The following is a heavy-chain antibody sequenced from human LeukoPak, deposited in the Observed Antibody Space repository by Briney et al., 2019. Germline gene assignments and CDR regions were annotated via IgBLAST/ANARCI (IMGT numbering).Heavy chain of an antibody. V-gene: IGHV1-46*01. CDR3: ARYCSSTSCYSFRSFDY. D-gene: IGHD2-2*01. Sequence: ASVKVSCKASGYTFTSYYLHWVRQAPGQGLEWMGTINPSGGGTTYAQKFQGRVTMTRDMSTSTVYMDLSSLTSEDTPVYYCARYCSSTSCYSFRSFDYWGQGTLVTVSS. CDR1: GYTFTSYY. CDR2: INPSGGGT. J-gene: IGHJ4*02.